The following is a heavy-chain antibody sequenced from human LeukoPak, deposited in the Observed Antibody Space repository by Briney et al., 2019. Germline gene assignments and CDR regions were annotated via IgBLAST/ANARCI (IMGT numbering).Heavy chain of an antibody. J-gene: IGHJ4*02. D-gene: IGHD3-3*01. CDR3: ARASGYDFWSGYYVPGGYYFDY. V-gene: IGHV3-48*01. CDR2: ISSSSSTI. CDR1: GFTFSSYS. Sequence: GGSLRLSCAASGFTFSSYSMNWVRQAPGKGLEWVSYISSSSSTIYYADSVKGRFTISRDNAKNSLYLQMNSLRAEDTAVYYCARASGYDFWSGYYVPGGYYFDYWGQGTLVTVSS.